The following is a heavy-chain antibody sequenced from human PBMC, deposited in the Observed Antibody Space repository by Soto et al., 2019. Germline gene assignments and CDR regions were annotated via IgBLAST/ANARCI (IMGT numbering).Heavy chain of an antibody. CDR2: IHPSGGGT. CDR3: ARGQGYYYDSSGYTDY. Sequence: GASVTVSCKSSGYPFNTYYLHWVRQAPGQGLEWMGMIHPSGGGTTYPQKFQGRVTVTRDTSTGTVYMELSSLRSEDTAVYYCARGQGYYYDSSGYTDYWGQGTLVT. J-gene: IGHJ4*02. V-gene: IGHV1-46*02. D-gene: IGHD3-22*01. CDR1: GYPFNTYY.